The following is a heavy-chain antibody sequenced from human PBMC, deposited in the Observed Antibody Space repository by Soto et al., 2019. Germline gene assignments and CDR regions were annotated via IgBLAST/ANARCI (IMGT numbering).Heavy chain of an antibody. CDR2: IYYSGTT. J-gene: IGHJ4*02. CDR1: GYSISSSNW. Sequence: QVQLQESGPGLVKPSDTLSLTCAVSGYSISSSNWWGWIRQPPGKGLEWIGYIYYSGTTYYNPSLKGRVTMAVDTSKNQFSLKLTSVTAVDTAVYYCARREIQGPIDYWGQGTLVTVSS. V-gene: IGHV4-28*01. D-gene: IGHD1-26*01. CDR3: ARREIQGPIDY.